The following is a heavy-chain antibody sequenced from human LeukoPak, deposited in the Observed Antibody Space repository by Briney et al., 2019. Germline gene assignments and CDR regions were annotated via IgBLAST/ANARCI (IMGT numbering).Heavy chain of an antibody. CDR3: ARDRRWELPVDY. CDR1: GYTFTGYY. CDR2: INPNSGGT. J-gene: IGHJ4*02. D-gene: IGHD1-26*01. V-gene: IGHV1-2*02. Sequence: ASVKVSCKASGYTFTGYYMHWVRQAPGQGLEWMGWINPNSGGTNYAQKLQGRVTMTTDTSTSTAYMELRSLRSDDTAVYYCARDRRWELPVDYWGQGTLVTVSS.